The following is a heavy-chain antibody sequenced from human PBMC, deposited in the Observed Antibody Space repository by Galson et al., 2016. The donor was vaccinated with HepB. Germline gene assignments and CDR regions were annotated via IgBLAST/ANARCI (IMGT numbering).Heavy chain of an antibody. CDR1: GYRFTELS. V-gene: IGHV1-24*01. D-gene: IGHD5-18*01. CDR2: FDPQEGET. Sequence: SVKVSCKVSGYRFTELSMHWVRQAPGKGLEWMAGFDPQEGETLYTQKFQGRVSMTEDTSTDTAYMELTRLRSEDTAVYYCATLRETAMSKCPEHWGQGTLVIVSS. CDR3: ATLRETAMSKCPEH. J-gene: IGHJ1*01.